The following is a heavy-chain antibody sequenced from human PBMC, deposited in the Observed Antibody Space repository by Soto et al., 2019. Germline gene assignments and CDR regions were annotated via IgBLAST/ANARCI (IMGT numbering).Heavy chain of an antibody. J-gene: IGHJ4*02. CDR2: ISSNGGST. D-gene: IGHD3-22*01. CDR3: VKGITMIVVTSG. V-gene: IGHV3-64D*06. Sequence: GGSLRLSCSASGFTFSSYAMHWVLQAPGKGLEYVSAISSNGGSTYYADSVKGRFTISRDNSKNTLYLQMSSLRAEDTAVYYCVKGITMIVVTSGWGQGTLVTVSS. CDR1: GFTFSSYA.